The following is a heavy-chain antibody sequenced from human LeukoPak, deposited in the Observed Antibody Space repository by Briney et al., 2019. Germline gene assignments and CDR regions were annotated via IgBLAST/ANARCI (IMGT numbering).Heavy chain of an antibody. J-gene: IGHJ4*02. V-gene: IGHV4-39*07. Sequence: SETLSLTCSVSGGSISRSSYYWGWIRQPPGKGLEWIGSIYYSGSTYYNPSLKSRVTISVDTSKNQFSLKLSSVTAADTAVYYCAREEMYYGSGSFDYWGQGTLVTVSS. CDR1: GGSISRSSYY. CDR2: IYYSGST. D-gene: IGHD3-10*01. CDR3: AREEMYYGSGSFDY.